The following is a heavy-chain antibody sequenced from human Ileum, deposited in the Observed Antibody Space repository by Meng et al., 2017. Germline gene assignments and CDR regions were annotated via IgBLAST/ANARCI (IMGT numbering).Heavy chain of an antibody. V-gene: IGHV4-61*02. D-gene: IGHD3-10*01. CDR3: ARSSGTYYSWWFDP. Sequence: QVQLQGSGPGRVRPSQTLPLTCTVSGDSLSSGPYYWSWIRQPAGEGLEWLGRISASGTTNYNTSLNNRVTISLDTSKNQFSLKLSSVTAADTAVYYCARSSGTYYSWWFDPWGQGTLVTVSS. CDR1: GDSLSSGPYY. J-gene: IGHJ5*02. CDR2: ISASGTT.